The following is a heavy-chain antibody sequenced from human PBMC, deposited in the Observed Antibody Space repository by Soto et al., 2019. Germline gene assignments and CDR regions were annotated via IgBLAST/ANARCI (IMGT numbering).Heavy chain of an antibody. CDR2: IKSKTDGGTT. V-gene: IGHV3-15*07. J-gene: IGHJ3*02. CDR1: GFTFSNAW. CDR3: TTTLLSRIAVAGDAFDI. D-gene: IGHD6-19*01. Sequence: EVQLVESGGGLVKPGGSLRLSCAASGFTFSNAWMNWVRQAPGKGLEWVGRIKSKTDGGTTDYAAPVKGRFTISRDDSKNTLYLQMNSLKTGDTAVYYCTTTLLSRIAVAGDAFDIWGQGTMVTVSS.